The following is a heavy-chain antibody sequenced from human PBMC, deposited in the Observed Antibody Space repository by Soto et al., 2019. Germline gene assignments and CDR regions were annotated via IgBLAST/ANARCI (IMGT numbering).Heavy chain of an antibody. V-gene: IGHV5-51*01. CDR1: GYSFTSYW. D-gene: IGHD3-22*01. CDR2: IYPGDSDT. CDR3: ARQVYDSSGYQRLGFDP. J-gene: IGHJ5*02. Sequence: LKISCKGSGYSFTSYWIGWVRQMPGKGLEWMGIIYPGDSDTRYSPSFQGQVTISADKSISTAYLQWSSLKASDTAMYYCARQVYDSSGYQRLGFDPWGQGTLVTVSS.